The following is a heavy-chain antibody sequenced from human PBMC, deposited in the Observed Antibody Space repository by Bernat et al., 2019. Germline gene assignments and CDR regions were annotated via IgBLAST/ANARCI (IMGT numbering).Heavy chain of an antibody. V-gene: IGHV4-31*03. CDR2: IYYSGST. CDR1: GGSISSGGYY. D-gene: IGHD3-3*01. CDR3: ARDIELCFLEWLLYGGGGDAFDI. J-gene: IGHJ3*02. Sequence: QVQLQESGPGLVKPSQTLSLACTVSGGSISSGGYYWSWIRQHPGKGLEWIGYIYYSGSTYYNPSLKSRVTISVDTSKNQFSLKLSSVTAADTAVYYCARDIELCFLEWLLYGGGGDAFDIWGQGTMVTVSS.